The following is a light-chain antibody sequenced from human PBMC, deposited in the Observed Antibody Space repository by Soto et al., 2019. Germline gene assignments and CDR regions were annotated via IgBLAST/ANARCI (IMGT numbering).Light chain of an antibody. CDR3: QQYANSPPT. CDR1: QSVSSNY. Sequence: EIVLTQSPGTLSLSPGERATLSCRASQSVSSNYLAWYQQKPGQAPRLLIYGASTRATGIPDRFSGSGSGTDFTLTISRLEPEDFAVYYCQQYANSPPTFSQGTEVEIK. CDR2: GAS. V-gene: IGKV3-20*01. J-gene: IGKJ1*01.